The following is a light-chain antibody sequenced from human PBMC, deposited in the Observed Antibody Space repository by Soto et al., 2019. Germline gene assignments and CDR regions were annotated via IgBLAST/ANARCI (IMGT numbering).Light chain of an antibody. CDR2: AAS. CDR3: QQSYSTPWT. J-gene: IGKJ1*01. CDR1: QGISSY. Sequence: ICRTDSPSLLSATTVDRVTISFRMSQGISSYLAWYQQKPGKAPKLLIYAASSLQSGVPSRFSGSGSGTDFTLTISSLQPEDFATYYCQQSYSTPWTFGQGTKVDNK. V-gene: IGKV1D-8*03.